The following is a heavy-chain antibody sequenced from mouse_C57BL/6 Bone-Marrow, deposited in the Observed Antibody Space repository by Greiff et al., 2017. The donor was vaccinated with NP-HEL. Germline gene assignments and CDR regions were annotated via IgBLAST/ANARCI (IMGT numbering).Heavy chain of an antibody. D-gene: IGHD2-4*01. CDR2: IYPGSGST. Sequence: QVQLQQPGAELVKPGASVKMSCKASGYTFTSYWITWVKQRPGQGLEWIGDIYPGSGSTNYNEKFKSKATLTVDTSSSTAYMQLSSLTSEDSAVYYCARRTIYDDYDGRSLDYWGQGTTLTVSS. J-gene: IGHJ2*01. V-gene: IGHV1-55*01. CDR3: ARRTIYDDYDGRSLDY. CDR1: GYTFTSYW.